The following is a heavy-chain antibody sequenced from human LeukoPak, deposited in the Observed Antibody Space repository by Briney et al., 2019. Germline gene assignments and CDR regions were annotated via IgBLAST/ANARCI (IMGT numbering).Heavy chain of an antibody. V-gene: IGHV4-30-4*01. CDR2: IYYSGTT. CDR1: GGSISSGDYY. Sequence: SETLSLTCIVSGGSISSGDYYWSWIRQPPGKGLEWTGYIYYSGTTYYNPSLESRVTMSVDTSKNQFSLKLSSVTAADTAVYYCARYRDSGGRLAFDIWGQGTMVIVSS. CDR3: ARYRDSGGRLAFDI. J-gene: IGHJ3*02. D-gene: IGHD2-15*01.